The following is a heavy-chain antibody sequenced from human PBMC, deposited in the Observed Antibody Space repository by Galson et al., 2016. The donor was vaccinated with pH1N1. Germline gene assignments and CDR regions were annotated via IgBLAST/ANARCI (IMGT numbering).Heavy chain of an antibody. V-gene: IGHV1-69*10. Sequence: SVKVSCKASGGTFSNYAISWVRQAPGQGLEWVGGIISILGTADYAQKFQGRVTSTADKSTGTVYMELSSLRSEDTALYYCARSYGSGWHGGAFDLWGQGTMVTVSP. CDR2: IISILGTA. J-gene: IGHJ3*01. CDR1: GGTFSNYA. D-gene: IGHD6-25*01. CDR3: ARSYGSGWHGGAFDL.